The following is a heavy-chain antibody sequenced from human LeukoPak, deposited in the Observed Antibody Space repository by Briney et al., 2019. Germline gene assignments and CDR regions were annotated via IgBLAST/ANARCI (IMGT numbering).Heavy chain of an antibody. CDR3: AREYSSSWSDYDDY. D-gene: IGHD6-13*01. CDR1: GVTFSSYW. J-gene: IGHJ4*02. CDR2: ISSDGSST. V-gene: IGHV3-74*01. Sequence: GRTLRLSCAASGVTFSSYWMGWRRQAQGKGLVWVSRISSDGSSTSYADSVKGRFTVSRDNAKNTLYLQMNSLRAEDTAVYYCAREYSSSWSDYDDYWGQGTLVTVTS.